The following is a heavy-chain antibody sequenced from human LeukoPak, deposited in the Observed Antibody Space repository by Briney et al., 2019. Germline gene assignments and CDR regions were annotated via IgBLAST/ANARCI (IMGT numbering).Heavy chain of an antibody. CDR3: AREGAVAAFDY. J-gene: IGHJ4*02. CDR2: IYTSGST. D-gene: IGHD6-19*01. CDR1: GGSISSGSYY. Sequence: SETLSLTCTVSGGSISSGSYYWSWIRQPAGKGLEWIGRIYTSGSTNYNPSLKSRVTISVDTSKNQFSLKLSSVTAADTAVYYCAREGAVAAFDYWGQGTLVTVSS. V-gene: IGHV4-61*02.